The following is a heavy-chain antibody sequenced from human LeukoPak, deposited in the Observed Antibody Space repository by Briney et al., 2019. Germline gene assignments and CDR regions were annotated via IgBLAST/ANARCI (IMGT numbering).Heavy chain of an antibody. CDR3: ARYSNSRYYFDY. Sequence: PSETLSLTCAVDGGSFSGYYWSWIRQPPGKGLEWIGEINHSGSTNYNPSLEGRVTISEDTSKNQFSLKVRSVTAADTAVYYCARYSNSRYYFDYWGQGTLVTVSS. CDR2: INHSGST. J-gene: IGHJ4*02. CDR1: GGSFSGYY. D-gene: IGHD6-13*01. V-gene: IGHV4-34*01.